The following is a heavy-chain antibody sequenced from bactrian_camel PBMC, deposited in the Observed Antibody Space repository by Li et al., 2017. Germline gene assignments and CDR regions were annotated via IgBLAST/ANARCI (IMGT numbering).Heavy chain of an antibody. D-gene: IGHD2*01. Sequence: QLVESGGGLVQPGGSLRLSCAVSGFTFSTDWMYWVRQAPGKGVEWVSGIIHDGDTTSYADSVKGRFTLSLDNANNTLYLQMTGLTSEDTGAYYCGATWGGYCPHPQLPAARYAVNRWGQGTQVTVS. CDR2: IIHDGDTT. CDR3: GATWGGYCPHPQLPAARYAVNR. CDR1: GFTFSTDW. V-gene: IGHV3S1*01. J-gene: IGHJ4*01.